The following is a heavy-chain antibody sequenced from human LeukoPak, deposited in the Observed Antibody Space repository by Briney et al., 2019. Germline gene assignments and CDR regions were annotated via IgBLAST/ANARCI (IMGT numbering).Heavy chain of an antibody. V-gene: IGHV4-59*08. Sequence: SETLSLTCTVSGGSISSYYWSWIRQPPGKGLEWIGYIYYSGSTNYNPSLKSRVTISVDTSKNQFSLKLTSVTAADTAVYYCARGDCSSTICYSPMDVWGKGTTVTVSS. CDR1: GGSISSYY. D-gene: IGHD2-2*01. J-gene: IGHJ6*03. CDR3: ARGDCSSTICYSPMDV. CDR2: IYYSGST.